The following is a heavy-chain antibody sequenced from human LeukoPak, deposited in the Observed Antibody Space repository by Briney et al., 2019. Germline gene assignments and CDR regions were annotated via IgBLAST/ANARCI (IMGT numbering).Heavy chain of an antibody. CDR2: IIPIFGTA. J-gene: IGHJ6*02. CDR1: GGTFSSYA. D-gene: IGHD4-11*01. Sequence: SVKVSCKASGGTFSSYAISWARQAPGQGLEWMGGIIPIFGTANYAQKFQGRVTITADESTSTAYMELSSLRSEDTAVYYCARVDYSITYYYYYGMDVWGQGTTVTVSS. CDR3: ARVDYSITYYYYYGMDV. V-gene: IGHV1-69*13.